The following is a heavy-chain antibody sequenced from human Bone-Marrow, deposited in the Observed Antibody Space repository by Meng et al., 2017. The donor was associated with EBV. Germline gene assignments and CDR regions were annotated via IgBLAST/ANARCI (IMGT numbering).Heavy chain of an antibody. CDR2: IIPILGTS. CDR1: VGTFGSYV. V-gene: IGHV1-69*06. J-gene: IGHJ5*02. Sequence: VQLVQSGADVKRPGSSVKVYCKASVGTFGSYVISWVRQAPGQGLEWMGGIIPILGTSTRAQKFQGRLTITADKVTDTAYMELSSLRSEDTAVYYCARAGGCSTTSCPSGYFDPWGQGTLVTVSS. CDR3: ARAGGCSTTSCPSGYFDP. D-gene: IGHD2-2*01.